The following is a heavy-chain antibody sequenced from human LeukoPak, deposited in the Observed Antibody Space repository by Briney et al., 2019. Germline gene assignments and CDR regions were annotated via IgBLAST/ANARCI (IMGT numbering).Heavy chain of an antibody. Sequence: AASVKVSCKASGYTFTSYDINWVRQATGQGLEWMGWVNPNSGNTGYAQKFQGRVTITRNTSISTAYMELSSLRSEDTAVYYCARDSSGWYHWFDPWGQGTLVTVSS. D-gene: IGHD6-19*01. V-gene: IGHV1-8*03. CDR1: GYTFTSYD. J-gene: IGHJ5*02. CDR3: ARDSSGWYHWFDP. CDR2: VNPNSGNT.